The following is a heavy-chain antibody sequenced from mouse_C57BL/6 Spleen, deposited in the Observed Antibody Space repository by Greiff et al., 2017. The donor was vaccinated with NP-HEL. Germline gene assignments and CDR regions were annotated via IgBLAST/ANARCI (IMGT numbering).Heavy chain of an antibody. CDR2: INYDGSST. Sequence: EVHLVESEGGLVQPGSSMKLSCTASGFTFSDYYMAWVRQVPEKGLEWVANINYDGSSTYYLDSLKSRFIISRDNAKNILYLQMSSLKSEDTATYYCAREDVGYYFDYWGQGTTLTVSS. CDR1: GFTFSDYY. V-gene: IGHV5-16*01. CDR3: AREDVGYYFDY. J-gene: IGHJ2*01. D-gene: IGHD3-3*01.